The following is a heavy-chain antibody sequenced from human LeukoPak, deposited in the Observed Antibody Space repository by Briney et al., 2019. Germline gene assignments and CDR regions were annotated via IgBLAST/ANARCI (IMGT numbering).Heavy chain of an antibody. CDR1: GFTFSSYA. J-gene: IGHJ5*02. CDR3: AKEVRELNIAVAGTAVWFDP. CDR2: ISGSGGST. Sequence: GGSLRLSCAASGFTFSSYAMSWVRQAPGKGLEWVSAISGSGGSTYYADSVKGRFTISRDNSKNTLYLQMNSLRAEDTAVYYCAKEVRELNIAVAGTAVWFDPWGQGTLVTVPS. V-gene: IGHV3-23*01. D-gene: IGHD6-19*01.